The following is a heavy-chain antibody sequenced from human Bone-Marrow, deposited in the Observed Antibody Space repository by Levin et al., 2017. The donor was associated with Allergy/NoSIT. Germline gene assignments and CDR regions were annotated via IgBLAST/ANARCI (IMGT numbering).Heavy chain of an antibody. CDR1: GFTFDDYA. CDR2: ISWNSGSI. V-gene: IGHV3-9*01. J-gene: IGHJ3*02. Sequence: GGSLRLSCAASGFTFDDYAMHWVRQAPGKGLEWVSGISWNSGSIGYADSVKGRFTISRDNAKNSLYLQMNSLRAEDTALYYCAKEDAFDIWGQGTMVTVSS. CDR3: AKEDAFDI.